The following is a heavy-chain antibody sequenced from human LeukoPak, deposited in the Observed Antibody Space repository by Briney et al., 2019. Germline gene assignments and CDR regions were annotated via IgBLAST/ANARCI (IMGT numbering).Heavy chain of an antibody. CDR3: AKRQGSSASCYDY. D-gene: IGHD2-2*01. CDR1: GFNFISYS. Sequence: PGGSLRLSCAASGFNFISYSMSWVRQAPGKGLEWVSVIRGSGVSTYYADSVKGRFTISRDNSKNTLYLQMNNLRAEDTGIYYCAKRQGSSASCYDYWGQGTLVTVSS. CDR2: IRGSGVST. J-gene: IGHJ4*02. V-gene: IGHV3-23*01.